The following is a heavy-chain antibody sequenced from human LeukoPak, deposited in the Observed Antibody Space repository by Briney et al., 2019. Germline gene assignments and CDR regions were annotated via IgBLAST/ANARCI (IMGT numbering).Heavy chain of an antibody. V-gene: IGHV1-18*01. D-gene: IGHD3-16*02. CDR1: GYTFTSYG. CDR3: ARVRDYVWGSYRYYFDY. Sequence: ASVKVSCKASGYTFTSYGISWVRQAPGQGLEWMGWISAYNGNTNYAQKLQGRVTMTTDTSTSTAYMGLRSLRSDDTAVYYCARVRDYVWGSYRYYFDYWGQGTLVTVSS. CDR2: ISAYNGNT. J-gene: IGHJ4*02.